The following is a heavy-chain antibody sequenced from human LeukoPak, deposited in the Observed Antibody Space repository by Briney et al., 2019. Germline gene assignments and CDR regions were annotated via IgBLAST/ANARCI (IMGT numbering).Heavy chain of an antibody. CDR1: GFTFSRNS. D-gene: IGHD4-17*01. J-gene: IGHJ2*01. V-gene: IGHV3-48*01. CDR3: ARRGGYGDSYWYFDV. CDR2: ISSSSRTK. Sequence: PGGSLRLSCAASGFTFSRNSMNWVRQAPGKGLEWVSYISSSSRTKYYADSVKGRFTISRDNAKNSLYLQMNSLRAEDTAVYYCARRGGYGDSYWYFDVWGRGTLVTVSS.